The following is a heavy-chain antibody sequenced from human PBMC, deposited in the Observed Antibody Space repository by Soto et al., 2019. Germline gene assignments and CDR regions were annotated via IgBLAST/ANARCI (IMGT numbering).Heavy chain of an antibody. Sequence: GGSLRLSCAASGFTFSSYSMNWVRQAPGKGLEWVSSISSSSSYIYYADSVKGRFTISRDNAKNSLYLQMNSLRAEDTAVYYCARIAVAGRGDAFDIWGQGTMVTVSS. CDR2: ISSSSSYI. CDR1: GFTFSSYS. V-gene: IGHV3-21*01. CDR3: ARIAVAGRGDAFDI. J-gene: IGHJ3*02. D-gene: IGHD6-19*01.